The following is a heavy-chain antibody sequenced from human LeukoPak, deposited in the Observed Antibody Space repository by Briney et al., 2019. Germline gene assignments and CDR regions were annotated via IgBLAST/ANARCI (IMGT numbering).Heavy chain of an antibody. CDR2: ISGSGGST. V-gene: IGHV3-23*01. CDR1: GFTFSSYA. D-gene: IGHD1-26*01. J-gene: IGHJ4*02. CDR3: AKGSGWELLSGYFDY. Sequence: PGGSLRLSCAASGFTFSSYAMSWVRQAPGKGLEWVSAISGSGGSTYYAGSVKGRFTISRDNSKNTLYLQMNSLRAEDTAVYYCAKGSGWELLSGYFDYWGQGTLVTVSS.